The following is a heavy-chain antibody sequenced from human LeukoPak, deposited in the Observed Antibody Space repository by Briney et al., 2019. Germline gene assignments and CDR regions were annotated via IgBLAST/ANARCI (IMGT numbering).Heavy chain of an antibody. V-gene: IGHV4-38-2*02. CDR2: IYHSGST. D-gene: IGHD1-1*01. CDR3: ARVMAAERDY. CDR1: GYSISSGYY. J-gene: IGHJ4*02. Sequence: PSETLSLTCTVSGYSISSGYYWGWIRQPPGKGLEWIGSIYHSGSTYYNPSLKSRVTISVDTSQNQFSLRLSSVTAADTAVYYCARVMAAERDYWGQGTLVTVSS.